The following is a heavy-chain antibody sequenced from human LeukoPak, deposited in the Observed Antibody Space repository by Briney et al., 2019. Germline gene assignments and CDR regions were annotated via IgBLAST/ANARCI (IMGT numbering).Heavy chain of an antibody. D-gene: IGHD5-12*01. CDR1: GGSISSYY. Sequence: SETLSLTCTVSGGSISSYYWSWIRQPPGKGLEWIGYTYYSGSTNYNPSLKSRVTISVDTSKNQFSQRLRSVTAADTAVYYCARGGYGVARRRPFDYWGQGTLVTVSS. V-gene: IGHV4-59*08. J-gene: IGHJ4*02. CDR2: TYYSGST. CDR3: ARGGYGVARRRPFDY.